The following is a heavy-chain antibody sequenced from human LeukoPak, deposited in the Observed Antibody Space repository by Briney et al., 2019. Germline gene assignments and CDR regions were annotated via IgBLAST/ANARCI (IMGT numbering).Heavy chain of an antibody. CDR2: IDSSGRT. CDR1: GASISNYY. D-gene: IGHD6-19*01. CDR3: ARGPPEYSSGWRGYNYYYMDV. V-gene: IGHV4-4*07. J-gene: IGHJ6*03. Sequence: SETLSLTCTVSGASISNYYWSWIRQPAGKGLEWIGRIDSSGRTKYSPSLKSRITMSVDTSKSQFSLKLRSVTAADTAIYYCARGPPEYSSGWRGYNYYYMDVWGQGTTVT.